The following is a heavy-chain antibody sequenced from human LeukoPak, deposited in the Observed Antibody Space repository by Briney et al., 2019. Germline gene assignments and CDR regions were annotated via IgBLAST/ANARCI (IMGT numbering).Heavy chain of an antibody. CDR3: ARADFWSGYPQKANMDV. V-gene: IGHV3-74*01. Sequence: GGSLRLSCAASGFTFSSYWMHWVCQAPGKGLVWVSRINSDGSSTSYADSVKGRFTISRDNAKNTLYLQMNSLRAEDTAVYYCARADFWSGYPQKANMDVWGKGTTVTVSS. J-gene: IGHJ6*03. CDR1: GFTFSSYW. D-gene: IGHD3-3*01. CDR2: INSDGSST.